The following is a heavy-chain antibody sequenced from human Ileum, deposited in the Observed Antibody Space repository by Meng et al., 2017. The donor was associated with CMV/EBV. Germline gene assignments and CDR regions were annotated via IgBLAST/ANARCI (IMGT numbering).Heavy chain of an antibody. D-gene: IGHD4-23*01. J-gene: IGHJ3*02. CDR2: ITHNGGST. V-gene: IGHV3-23*01. Sequence: GESLKISCAASGFMFSDHAMSWVRQAPGKGLEWLAAITHNGGSTFYADSVQGRFVISRDNSENTVWLQMNSLRADDTAVYFCASFDYAGNPDVVDIWGQGTMVTVSS. CDR1: GFMFSDHA. CDR3: ASFDYAGNPDVVDI.